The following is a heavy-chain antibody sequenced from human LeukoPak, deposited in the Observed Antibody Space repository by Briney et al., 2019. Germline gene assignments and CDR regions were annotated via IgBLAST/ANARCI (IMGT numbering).Heavy chain of an antibody. D-gene: IGHD3-10*01. CDR1: GYSITSSSW. Sequence: SSETLSLTCAVSGYSITSSSWWGWIRQPPGEGLEWIGYIYHSGTTYYNPSLQSRVTMSVDTSKNQFSLKLSSVTAVDTAVYYCARKENVYYYFDYWGQGTLVTVSS. CDR2: IYHSGTT. CDR3: ARKENVYYYFDY. J-gene: IGHJ4*02. V-gene: IGHV4-28*01.